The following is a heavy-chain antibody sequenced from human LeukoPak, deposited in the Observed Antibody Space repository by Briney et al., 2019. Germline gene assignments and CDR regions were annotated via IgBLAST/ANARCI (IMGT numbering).Heavy chain of an antibody. CDR3: TTDLRNYGY. Sequence: GGSLRLSCAASGFTVSSNYMSWVRQAPGKGLEWVGRIKSKTDGGTTDYAAPVKGRFTISRDDSKNTLYLQMNSLKTEDTAVYYCTTDLRNYGYWGQGTLVTVSS. CDR1: GFTVSSNY. J-gene: IGHJ4*02. D-gene: IGHD1-7*01. V-gene: IGHV3-15*01. CDR2: IKSKTDGGTT.